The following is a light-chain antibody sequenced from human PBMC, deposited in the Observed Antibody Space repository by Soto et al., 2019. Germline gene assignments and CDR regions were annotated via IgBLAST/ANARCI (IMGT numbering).Light chain of an antibody. J-gene: IGLJ2*01. Sequence: QSVLTQPPSASGTPGQRVPISGSGRSSNMGTNTVNWYQQLPRAAPKLLIYSDNQRPSGVPDRFSGSKSGTSASLAITGLQSEDDADYYCAAWDGSLNHILFGGGTKLTVL. CDR1: SSNMGTNT. V-gene: IGLV1-44*01. CDR3: AAWDGSLNHIL. CDR2: SDN.